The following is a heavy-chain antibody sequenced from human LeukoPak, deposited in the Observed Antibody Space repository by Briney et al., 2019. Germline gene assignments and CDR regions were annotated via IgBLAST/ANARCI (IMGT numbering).Heavy chain of an antibody. Sequence: PSETLSLTCAVSGASISSHYWSWIRQSPGKGLEWIGYIYYSGSTNYNPSLKSRVTISVDTSKNQFSLKLSSVTAADTAVYYCTRDLANSWCYYWGRGILVTVSS. CDR1: GASISSHY. D-gene: IGHD6-13*01. J-gene: IGHJ4*02. CDR2: IYYSGST. CDR3: TRDLANSWCYY. V-gene: IGHV4-59*11.